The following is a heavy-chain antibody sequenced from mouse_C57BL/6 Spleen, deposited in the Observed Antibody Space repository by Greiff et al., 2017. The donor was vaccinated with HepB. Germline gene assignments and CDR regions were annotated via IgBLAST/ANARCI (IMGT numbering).Heavy chain of an antibody. V-gene: IGHV3-6*01. CDR1: GYSITSGYY. CDR3: ARDSSGYPLDY. J-gene: IGHJ2*01. D-gene: IGHD3-2*02. CDR2: ISYDGSN. Sequence: EVKLVESGPGLVKPSQSLSLTCSVTGYSITSGYYWNWIRQFPGNKLEWMGYISYDGSNNYNPSLKNRISITRDTSKNQFFLKLNSVTTEDTATYYCARDSSGYPLDYWGQGTTLTVSS.